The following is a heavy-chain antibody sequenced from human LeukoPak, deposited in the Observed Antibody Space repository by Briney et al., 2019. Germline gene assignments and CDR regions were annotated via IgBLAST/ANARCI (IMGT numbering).Heavy chain of an antibody. CDR2: ISYDGSNK. Sequence: GRSLRLSSAASGFTFSSYAMHWVRQAPGKGLEWVAVISYDGSNKYYADSVKGRFTISRDNSKNTLYLQMNSLRAEDTAVYYCARPFSRNTAMAPVDYWGQGTLVTVSS. CDR1: GFTFSSYA. J-gene: IGHJ4*02. V-gene: IGHV3-30-3*01. CDR3: ARPFSRNTAMAPVDY. D-gene: IGHD5-18*01.